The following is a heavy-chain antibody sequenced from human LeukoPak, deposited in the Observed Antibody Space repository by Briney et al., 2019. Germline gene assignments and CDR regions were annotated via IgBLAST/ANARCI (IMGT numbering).Heavy chain of an antibody. J-gene: IGHJ4*02. V-gene: IGHV4-34*01. CDR3: ARSALNTYCSGGSCYAGLVDY. D-gene: IGHD2-15*01. Sequence: PSETQSLTCAVYGGSFGGYFWSWMRQSPGKGLEWIGEINHSGTTNYNPSLKNRVTISLDTSKNQFSLKLSSVTAADTAVYYCARSALNTYCSGGSCYAGLVDYWGQGTLVTVSS. CDR2: INHSGTT. CDR1: GGSFGGYF.